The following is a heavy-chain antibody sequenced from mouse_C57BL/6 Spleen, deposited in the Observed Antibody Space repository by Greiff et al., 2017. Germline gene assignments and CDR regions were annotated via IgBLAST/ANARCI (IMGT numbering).Heavy chain of an antibody. CDR1: GYAFSSYW. V-gene: IGHV1-80*01. Sequence: QVQLKQSGAELVKPGASVKISCKASGYAFSSYWMNWVKQRPGKGLEWIGQIYPGDGDTNYNGKFKGKATLTAAKSSSTAYMQLSSLTSEDSAVYFCARNHYGSSCLFDYWGQGTTLTVSS. CDR2: IYPGDGDT. CDR3: ARNHYGSSCLFDY. D-gene: IGHD1-1*01. J-gene: IGHJ2*01.